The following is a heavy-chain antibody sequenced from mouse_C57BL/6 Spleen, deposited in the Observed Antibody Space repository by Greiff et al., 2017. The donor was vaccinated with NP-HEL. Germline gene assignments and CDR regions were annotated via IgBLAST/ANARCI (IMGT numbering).Heavy chain of an antibody. D-gene: IGHD1-1*01. CDR2: ILPGSGST. Sequence: VQVVESGAELMKPGASVKLSCKATGYTFTGYWIEWVKQRPGHGLEWIGEILPGSGSTNYNEKFKGKATLTADTSSNTAYMQLSSLTTEDSAIYYCAQRGGSGYGWYFDVWGTGTTVTVSS. CDR3: AQRGGSGYGWYFDV. J-gene: IGHJ1*03. V-gene: IGHV1-9*01. CDR1: GYTFTGYW.